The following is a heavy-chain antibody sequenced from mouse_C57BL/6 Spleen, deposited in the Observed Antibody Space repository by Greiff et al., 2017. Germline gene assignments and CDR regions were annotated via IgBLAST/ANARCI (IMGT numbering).Heavy chain of an antibody. J-gene: IGHJ4*01. V-gene: IGHV1-85*01. D-gene: IGHD2-5*01. Sequence: VQLQQSGPELVKPGASVKLSCKASGYTFTSYDINWVKQRPGQGLEWIGWIYPRDGSTKYNEKFKGKATLTVDTSSSTAYMELHSLTSEDSAVYFCARSTYYSNRYYAMDYWGQGTSVTVSS. CDR3: ARSTYYSNRYYAMDY. CDR1: GYTFTSYD. CDR2: IYPRDGST.